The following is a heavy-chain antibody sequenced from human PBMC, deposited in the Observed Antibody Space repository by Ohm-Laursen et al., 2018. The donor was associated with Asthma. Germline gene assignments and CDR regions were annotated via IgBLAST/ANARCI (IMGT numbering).Heavy chain of an antibody. V-gene: IGHV4-34*01. J-gene: IGHJ4*02. Sequence: TLSLTCAVYGGSFSGYYWSWIRQPPGKGLEWIGEINHSGSTNYNPSLKSRVTISVDTSKNQFSLKLSSVTAADTAVYYCARGRSPPGYWGQGTLVTVSS. CDR2: INHSGST. CDR1: GGSFSGYY. CDR3: ARGRSPPGY. D-gene: IGHD5-24*01.